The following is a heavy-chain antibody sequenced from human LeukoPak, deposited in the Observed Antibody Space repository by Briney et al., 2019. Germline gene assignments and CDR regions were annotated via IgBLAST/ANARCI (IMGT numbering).Heavy chain of an antibody. Sequence: ASVKVSCKVSGYTLTELSMHWVRQAPGKGLEWMGGFDPEDGETIYAQKFQGRVTITADKSTSTAYMELSSLRSEDTAVYYCARDLDAAQFDYWGQGTLVTVSS. CDR3: ARDLDAAQFDY. CDR2: FDPEDGET. CDR1: GYTLTELS. J-gene: IGHJ4*02. V-gene: IGHV1-24*01. D-gene: IGHD5-24*01.